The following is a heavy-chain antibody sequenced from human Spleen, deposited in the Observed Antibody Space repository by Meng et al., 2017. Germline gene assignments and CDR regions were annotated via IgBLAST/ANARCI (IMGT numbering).Heavy chain of an antibody. CDR1: EFNLRDYA. CDR2: IRGNGDDT. V-gene: IGHV3-23*01. CDR3: AKLYCGGDCYIRKRLDY. D-gene: IGHD2-21*02. J-gene: IGHJ4*02. Sequence: GESLKISCVASEFNLRDYAMSWVRQAPGKGLEWVAAIRGNGDDTYYADSVKGRFTISRHNSKNTLYLQVNSLRAEDTAVYYCAKLYCGGDCYIRKRLDYWGQGTLVTVAS.